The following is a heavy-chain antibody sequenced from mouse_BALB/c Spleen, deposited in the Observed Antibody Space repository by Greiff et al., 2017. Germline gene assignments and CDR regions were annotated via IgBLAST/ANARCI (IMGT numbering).Heavy chain of an antibody. D-gene: IGHD1-2*01. CDR2: ISYSGST. CDR3: ARGFTTATGYAMDY. J-gene: IGHJ4*01. Sequence: EVQRVESGPGLVKPSQSLSLTCTVTGYSITSDYAWNWIRQFPGNKLEWMGYISYSGSTSYNPSLKSRISITRDTSKNQFFLQLNSVTTEDTATYYCARGFTTATGYAMDYWGQGTSVTVSS. V-gene: IGHV3-2*02. CDR1: GYSITSDYA.